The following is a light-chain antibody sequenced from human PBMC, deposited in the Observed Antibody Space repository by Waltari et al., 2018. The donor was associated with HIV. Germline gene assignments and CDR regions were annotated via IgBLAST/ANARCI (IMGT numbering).Light chain of an antibody. Sequence: IVLTQSPGTLSLSPGEKATLSCRASQSVSSTSLAWYQQKPGQSPRLLIYSASTRANGIPDRFSGSGSGTDFSLTISRLEPEDFAVYYCQRYGRSRTFGRGTKVEIK. CDR2: SAS. CDR3: QRYGRSRT. V-gene: IGKV3-20*01. J-gene: IGKJ1*01. CDR1: QSVSSTS.